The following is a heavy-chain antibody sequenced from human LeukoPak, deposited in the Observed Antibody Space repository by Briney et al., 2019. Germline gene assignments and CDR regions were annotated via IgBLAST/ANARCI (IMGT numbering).Heavy chain of an antibody. CDR1: GFTFSSYG. V-gene: IGHV3-30*18. CDR2: ISYDGNNE. J-gene: IGHJ4*02. CDR3: AKPREGSSSWYASG. D-gene: IGHD6-13*01. Sequence: GRSLRLSCAASGFTFSSYGMHWVRQAPGKGLEWVAVISYDGNNEYYADSVKGRFTISRDNSKNTLYLQMNSLRAEDTAVYYCAKPREGSSSWYASGWGQGTLVTVSS.